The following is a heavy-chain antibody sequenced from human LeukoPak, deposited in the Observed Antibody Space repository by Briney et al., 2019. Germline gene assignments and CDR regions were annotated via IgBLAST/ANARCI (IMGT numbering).Heavy chain of an antibody. CDR1: GGSFSGYY. D-gene: IGHD6-19*01. Sequence: PSETLSLTCAVYGGSFSGYYWSWIRQPPGKGLEWIGEINHSGSTNYNPSLKSRVTISVDTSKNQFSLKLSSVTAADTAVYYCATDSSGWNPRNWGQGTLVTVSS. CDR2: INHSGST. CDR3: ATDSSGWNPRN. V-gene: IGHV4-34*01. J-gene: IGHJ4*02.